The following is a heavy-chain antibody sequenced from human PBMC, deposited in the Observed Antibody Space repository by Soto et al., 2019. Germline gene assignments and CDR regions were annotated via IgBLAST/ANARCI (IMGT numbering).Heavy chain of an antibody. CDR1: GFTFSSYA. J-gene: IGHJ6*02. CDR2: VSAGGDMT. CDR3: ARGDRGGSGSPASYYYSGLDV. Sequence: GGSPRLSCAASGFTFSSYAMSWVRQAPGKGLEWVSSVSAGGDMTYYSDSVKGRFTISRDNSNNALFLQMNSLRIEDTALYYCARGDRGGSGSPASYYYSGLDVWGQGATVTVSS. V-gene: IGHV3-23*01. D-gene: IGHD3-10*01.